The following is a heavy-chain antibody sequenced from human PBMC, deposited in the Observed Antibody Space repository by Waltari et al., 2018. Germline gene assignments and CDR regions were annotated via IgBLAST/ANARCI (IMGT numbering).Heavy chain of an antibody. D-gene: IGHD2-15*01. J-gene: IGHJ4*02. CDR3: ARSRVAATLDY. Sequence: QVQLQESGPGLVKPSETLSLTCTVSGGSISSYYWSWIRQPPGKGLEWIGYIYYSGSTKYNPSLKSRVTISVDTSKNQFSLKLSSVTAADTAVYYCARSRVAATLDYWGQGTLVTVSS. CDR2: IYYSGST. CDR1: GGSISSYY. V-gene: IGHV4-59*01.